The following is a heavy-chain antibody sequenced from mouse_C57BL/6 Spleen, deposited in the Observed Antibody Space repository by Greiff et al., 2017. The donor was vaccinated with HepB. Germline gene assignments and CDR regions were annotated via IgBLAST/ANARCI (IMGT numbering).Heavy chain of an antibody. CDR3: ARGGYYGSSKFAY. V-gene: IGHV1-22*01. Sequence: EVQLQQSGPELVKPGASVKMSCKASGYTFTDYNMHWVKQSHGKSLEWIGYINPNNGGTSYNQKFKGKATLTVNKSSSTAYMELRSLTSEDSAVYYCARGGYYGSSKFAYWGQGTLVTVSA. D-gene: IGHD1-1*01. CDR2: INPNNGGT. J-gene: IGHJ3*01. CDR1: GYTFTDYN.